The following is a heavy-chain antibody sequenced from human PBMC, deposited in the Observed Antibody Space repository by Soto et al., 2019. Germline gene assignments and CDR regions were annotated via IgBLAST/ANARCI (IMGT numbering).Heavy chain of an antibody. J-gene: IGHJ4*02. CDR1: GYTFTSYA. Sequence: ASVKVSCKASGYTFTSYAMHWVRQAPGQRLEWMGWINAGNGNTKYSQKFQGRVTITRDTSASTAYMELSSLRSEDTAVYYCAREIVVVPAAEMPIDYWGQGTLVTVSS. CDR2: INAGNGNT. V-gene: IGHV1-3*01. CDR3: AREIVVVPAAEMPIDY. D-gene: IGHD2-2*01.